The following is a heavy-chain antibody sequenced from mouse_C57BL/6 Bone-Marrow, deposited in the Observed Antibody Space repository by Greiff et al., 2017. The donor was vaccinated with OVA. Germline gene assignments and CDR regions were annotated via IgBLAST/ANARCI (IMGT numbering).Heavy chain of an antibody. D-gene: IGHD2-3*01. V-gene: IGHV1-69*01. CDR3: AREDGGWLLRLDY. CDR1: GYTFTSYW. CDR2: IDHSDSYT. J-gene: IGHJ4*01. Sequence: QVQLQQPGAELVMPGASVKLSCKASGYTFTSYWMHWVKQTPGQGLEWIGEIDHSDSYTNYNHKFKGKFTLTVDKSSSTAYMQLSRLTSEDSAVYYCAREDGGWLLRLDYWGQGTSVTVSS.